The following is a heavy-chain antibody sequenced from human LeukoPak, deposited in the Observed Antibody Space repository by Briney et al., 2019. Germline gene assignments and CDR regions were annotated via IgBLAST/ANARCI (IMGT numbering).Heavy chain of an antibody. D-gene: IGHD5-24*01. CDR2: INPIGGTT. J-gene: IGHJ4*02. Sequence: GASVKVSCKASGYTFTGYYMHWVRQAPGQGLEWMGIINPIGGTTDYAQKFQGRVTMTRDTSTSTVYMELSSLRSEDTAVYYCARVRRDGYNYAKLYFDYWGQGTLVTVSS. V-gene: IGHV1-46*01. CDR1: GYTFTGYY. CDR3: ARVRRDGYNYAKLYFDY.